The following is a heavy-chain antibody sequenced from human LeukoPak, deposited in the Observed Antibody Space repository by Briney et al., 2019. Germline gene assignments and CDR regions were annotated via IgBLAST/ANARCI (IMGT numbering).Heavy chain of an antibody. D-gene: IGHD1-26*01. V-gene: IGHV3-23*01. Sequence: PGGSLRLSCAVSGFTFRSYGMTWVRQAPGKGREWVSSITGSGDSTYSADSVKGRFIISRDNAKTALYLQMNSLRAEDTAVYYCAKGERDSCSSRVQHWGQGTLVTVSS. J-gene: IGHJ1*01. CDR2: ITGSGDST. CDR1: GFTFRSYG. CDR3: AKGERDSCSSRVQH.